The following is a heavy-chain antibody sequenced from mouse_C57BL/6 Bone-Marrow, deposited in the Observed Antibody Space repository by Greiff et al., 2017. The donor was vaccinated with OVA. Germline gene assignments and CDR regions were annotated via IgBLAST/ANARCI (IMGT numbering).Heavy chain of an antibody. J-gene: IGHJ4*01. CDR1: GFTFRSYA. Sequence: EVMLVESGGGLVKPGGSLKLSCAASGFTFRSYAMSWVRQTPEKRLEWVATISDGGSYNYYPDNVNGRYTISRDNSKNNLYLQISHLKSEDTARYDCAREGGNYESAMDYWGQGTSVTVSS. CDR2: ISDGGSYN. CDR3: AREGGNYESAMDY. D-gene: IGHD2-1*01. V-gene: IGHV5-4*01.